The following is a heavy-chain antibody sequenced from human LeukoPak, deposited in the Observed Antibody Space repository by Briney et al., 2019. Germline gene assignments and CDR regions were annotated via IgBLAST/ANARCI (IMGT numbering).Heavy chain of an antibody. J-gene: IGHJ4*02. V-gene: IGHV3-21*01. Sequence: GGSLRLSCAASGFTFSSYAMSWVRQAPGKGLEWVSSIKASDNYIYYAAPVAGRFTISTDAAQNSLYLQMDSLRAEDTATYYCARSRSMSKNDKNLRYWGQGTLVTVSS. CDR3: ARSRSMSKNDKNLRY. D-gene: IGHD1-26*01. CDR2: IKASDNYI. CDR1: GFTFSSYA.